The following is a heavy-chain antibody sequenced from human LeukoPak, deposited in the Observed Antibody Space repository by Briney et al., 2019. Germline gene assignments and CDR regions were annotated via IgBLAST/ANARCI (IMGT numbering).Heavy chain of an antibody. Sequence: KPSETLSLTCTVSGYSISSGYYWGWIRQPPGKGLESIGSIYHSGSTYYNPSLKSRVTISVDTSKNQFSLKLSSVTAEDTAVYYCARDHENGDYSDYWGQGTLVTVSS. CDR3: ARDHENGDYSDY. V-gene: IGHV4-38-2*02. D-gene: IGHD4-17*01. CDR2: IYHSGST. J-gene: IGHJ4*02. CDR1: GYSISSGYY.